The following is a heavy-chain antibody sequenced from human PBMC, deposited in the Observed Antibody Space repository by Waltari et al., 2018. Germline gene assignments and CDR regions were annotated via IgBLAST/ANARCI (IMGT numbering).Heavy chain of an antibody. CDR2: IYYRGST. V-gene: IGHV4-59*01. CDR1: GGSISSYY. Sequence: QVQLQESGPGLVKPSETLSLTCTVSGGSISSYYWSWIRQPPGKGLEWIGYIYYRGSTNYNPSLRSRVTISVDTSKNQFSLKLSSVTAADTAVYYCARDRGLRNWGQGTLVTVSS. J-gene: IGHJ4*02. CDR3: ARDRGLRN. D-gene: IGHD3-10*01.